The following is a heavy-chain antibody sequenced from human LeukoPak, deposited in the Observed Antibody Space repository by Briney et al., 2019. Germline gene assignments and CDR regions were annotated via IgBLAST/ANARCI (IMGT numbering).Heavy chain of an antibody. V-gene: IGHV1-18*01. D-gene: IGHD7-27*01. CDR2: ISAYNGNT. J-gene: IGHJ4*02. CDR1: GYTFTSYD. CDR3: ARDRGAYDWGYYFDY. Sequence: GASVKVSCKASGYTFTSYDINWVRQAPGQGLEWMGWISAYNGNTNYAQKLQGRVTMTTDTSTSTAYMELRSLRSDDTAVYYCARDRGAYDWGYYFDYWGQGTLVTVSS.